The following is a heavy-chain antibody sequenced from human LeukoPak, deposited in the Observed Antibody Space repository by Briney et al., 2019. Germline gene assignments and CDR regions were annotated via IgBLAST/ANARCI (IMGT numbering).Heavy chain of an antibody. J-gene: IGHJ5*02. CDR1: GFPLDDYG. V-gene: IGHV3-20*04. CDR2: INWNGGST. Sequence: GGSLRLSCAASGFPLDDYGMSWVGKAQGKGLEWVSGINWNGGSTGYADFVKGRFTISRDNAKNSLYLQMNSLRVEDTAVYYCARRVNWFDPWGQGTLVTVSS. CDR3: ARRVNWFDP.